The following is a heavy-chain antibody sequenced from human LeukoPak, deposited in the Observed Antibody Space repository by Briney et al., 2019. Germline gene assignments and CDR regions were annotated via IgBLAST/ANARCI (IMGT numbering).Heavy chain of an antibody. CDR2: IYHSGNT. CDR1: GGSINTGDYC. J-gene: IGHJ4*02. D-gene: IGHD2-2*01. CDR3: ARETFHCTTTICYPYYFDF. V-gene: IGHV4-31*03. Sequence: SETLSLTCSVSGGSINTGDYCWSWIRQHAGKGLEWVGYIYHSGNTYYNPSLRSRLTISVDTSKNQFSLKLSSVTAADTAVYYCARETFHCTTTICYPYYFDFWGQGILVTVSS.